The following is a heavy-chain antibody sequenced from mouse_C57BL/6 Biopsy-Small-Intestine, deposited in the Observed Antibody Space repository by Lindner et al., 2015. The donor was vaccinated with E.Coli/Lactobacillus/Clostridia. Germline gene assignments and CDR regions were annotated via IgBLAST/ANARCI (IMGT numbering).Heavy chain of an antibody. J-gene: IGHJ2*01. CDR3: ARGIPDY. CDR2: ISSGSSTI. CDR1: GFTFSDYG. V-gene: IGHV5-17*01. Sequence: VQLQEVWGGFVKPGGSLKLSCAASGFTFSDYGMHWVRQAPEKGLEWIAYISSGSSTIYYADTVKGRFTISRDNAKNTLFLQMTSLRSEDTAMYYCARGIPDYWGQGTTLTVSS.